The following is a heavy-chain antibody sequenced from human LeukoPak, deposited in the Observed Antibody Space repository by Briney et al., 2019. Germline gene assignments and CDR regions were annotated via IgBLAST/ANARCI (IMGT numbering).Heavy chain of an antibody. CDR2: ISSSSSYI. V-gene: IGHV3-21*01. J-gene: IGHJ4*02. CDR1: GFTFSSYS. Sequence: PGWSLRLSCAASGFTFSSYSMNWVRQAPGKGLEWVSSISSSSSYIYYADSVKGRFTISRDNAKNSLYLQMNSLRAEDTAVYYCARDQGVASPYYFDYWGQGTLVTVSS. CDR3: ARDQGVASPYYFDY. D-gene: IGHD3-3*01.